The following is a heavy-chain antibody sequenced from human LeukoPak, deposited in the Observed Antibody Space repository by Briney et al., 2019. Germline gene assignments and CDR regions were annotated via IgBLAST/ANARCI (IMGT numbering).Heavy chain of an antibody. D-gene: IGHD2-2*01. CDR1: GFTFSSYA. V-gene: IGHV3-30*04. CDR3: ARGTS. J-gene: IGHJ5*02. CDR2: ISYDGSNK. Sequence: GGSLRLSGAASGFTFSSYAMHWVRQAPGKGLEWVAVISYDGSNKYYADSVKGRFTISRDNSKNTLYLQMSSLRAEDTAVYYCARGTSWGQGTLVTVSS.